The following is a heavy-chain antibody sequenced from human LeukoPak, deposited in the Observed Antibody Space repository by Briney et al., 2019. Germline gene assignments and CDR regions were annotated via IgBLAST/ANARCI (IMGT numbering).Heavy chain of an antibody. D-gene: IGHD3-16*02. CDR3: ARITSYDYVWGSYLQDWFDP. J-gene: IGHJ5*02. Sequence: PSETLSLTCAVSGYSISSGYYWGGIRQPPGKGLEWIGSIYHSGSTYYNPSLKSRVTISVDTSKNQFSLKLSSVTAADTAVYYCARITSYDYVWGSYLQDWFDPWGQGTLVTVSS. CDR2: IYHSGST. V-gene: IGHV4-38-2*01. CDR1: GYSISSGYY.